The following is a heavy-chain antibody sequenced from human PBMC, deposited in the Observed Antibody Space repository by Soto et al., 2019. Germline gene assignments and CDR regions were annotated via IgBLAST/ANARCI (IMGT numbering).Heavy chain of an antibody. V-gene: IGHV3-23*01. CDR2: ISGSGGST. CDR3: AKDRTSKAYYYYGMDV. D-gene: IGHD6-6*01. J-gene: IGHJ6*02. CDR1: GFTFSSYA. Sequence: QPGGSLRLSCAASGFTFSSYAMSWVRQAPGKGLEWVSAISGSGGSTYYADSVKGRFTISRDNSKNTLYLQMNSLRAEDTAVYYCAKDRTSKAYYYYGMDVWGQGTTVTVSS.